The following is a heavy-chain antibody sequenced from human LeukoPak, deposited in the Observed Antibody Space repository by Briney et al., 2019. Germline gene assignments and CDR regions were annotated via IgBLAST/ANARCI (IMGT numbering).Heavy chain of an antibody. J-gene: IGHJ4*02. V-gene: IGHV4-31*03. CDR3: ASEYSNRWYDY. D-gene: IGHD4-11*01. CDR1: GGSISSGGYY. Sequence: SETLSLTCTVSGGSISSGGYYWSWIRQHPGKGLEWIGYIYYSGTIYYNPSLKSRLTLSVDTSKNQLSLRLTSVTAADTAVYYCASEYSNRWYDYWGQGTLVTVSS. CDR2: IYYSGTI.